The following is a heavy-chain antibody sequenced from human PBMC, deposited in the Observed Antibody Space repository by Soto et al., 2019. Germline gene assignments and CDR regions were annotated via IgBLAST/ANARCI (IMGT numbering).Heavy chain of an antibody. CDR3: ARVIYGDYYQYYFDY. CDR1: GGSFSGYY. V-gene: IGHV4-34*01. Sequence: PSETLSLTCAVYGGSFSGYYWSWIRQPPGKGLEWIGEINHSGSTNYNPSLKSRVPISVDTSKNQFSLKLSSVTAADTAVYYCARVIYGDYYQYYFDYWGQGTLVTVSS. CDR2: INHSGST. D-gene: IGHD4-17*01. J-gene: IGHJ4*02.